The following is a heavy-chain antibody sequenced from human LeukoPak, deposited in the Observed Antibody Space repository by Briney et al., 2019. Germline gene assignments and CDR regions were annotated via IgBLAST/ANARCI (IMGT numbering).Heavy chain of an antibody. D-gene: IGHD2-21*02. CDR1: GGSIMNYA. CDR2: IIPIFGTS. J-gene: IGHJ2*01. V-gene: IGHV1-69*06. CDR3: ARVAAAIPRWYFDL. Sequence: GASVKVSYKTSGGSIMNYAISWVRQAPGQGLEWMGVIIPIFGTSNYAQKFQGRVTITADKSTNTANMELSSLRSEDTAVYYCARVAAAIPRWYFDLWGRGTLVTVSS.